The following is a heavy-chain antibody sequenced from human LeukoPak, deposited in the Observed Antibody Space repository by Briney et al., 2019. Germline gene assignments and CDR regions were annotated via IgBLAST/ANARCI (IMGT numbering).Heavy chain of an antibody. CDR3: AVGNCSGGSCFPGSYYYGMDV. Sequence: SVKVSCKASGGTFSSYANSWVRQAPGQGLEWMGGIIPIFGTANYAQKFQGRVTITADGSTSTAYMELSSLRSEDTAVYYCAVGNCSGGSCFPGSYYYGMDVWGQGTTVTVSS. CDR1: GGTFSSYA. D-gene: IGHD2-15*01. V-gene: IGHV1-69*01. J-gene: IGHJ6*02. CDR2: IIPIFGTA.